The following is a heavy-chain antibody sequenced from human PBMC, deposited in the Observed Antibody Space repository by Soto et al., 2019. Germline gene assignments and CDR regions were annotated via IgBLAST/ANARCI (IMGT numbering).Heavy chain of an antibody. J-gene: IGHJ1*01. D-gene: IGHD5-12*01. CDR2: VNPGNGHT. CDR3: AIDVRLGYRYVYQF. CDR1: GYNFANFA. Sequence: GASVKVSCKASGYNFANFAIHWVRQAPGHGLEWMGWVNPGNGHTKYSQNFQGRVTITRDTSASTAYMELSGLNSEDTAMYYCAIDVRLGYRYVYQFWGKGTQVTVSS. V-gene: IGHV1-3*01.